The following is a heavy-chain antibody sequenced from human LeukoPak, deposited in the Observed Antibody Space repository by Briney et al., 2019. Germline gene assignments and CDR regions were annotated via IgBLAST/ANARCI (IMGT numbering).Heavy chain of an antibody. CDR1: GGTFSSYA. D-gene: IGHD3-16*01. Sequence: ASVEVSCKASGGTFSSYAISWVRQAPGQGLEWMGRIIPIFGTANYAQKFQGRVTITTDESTSTAYMELSSLRSEDTAVYYCARGSITFGGVLGAFDIWGQGTMVTVSS. CDR2: IIPIFGTA. V-gene: IGHV1-69*05. CDR3: ARGSITFGGVLGAFDI. J-gene: IGHJ3*02.